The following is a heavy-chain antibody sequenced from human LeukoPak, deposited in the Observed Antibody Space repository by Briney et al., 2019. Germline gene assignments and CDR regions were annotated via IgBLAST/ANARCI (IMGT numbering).Heavy chain of an antibody. J-gene: IGHJ4*02. Sequence: KFQGRVTVTRDTSASTAYMELSSLRCEDTAMYYCARVPPLRYYFDHWGQGTLVTVSS. CDR3: ARVPPLRYYFDH. D-gene: IGHD3-16*01. V-gene: IGHV1-3*01.